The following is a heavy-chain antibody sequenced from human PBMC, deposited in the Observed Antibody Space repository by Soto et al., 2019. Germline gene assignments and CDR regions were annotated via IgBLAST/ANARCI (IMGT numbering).Heavy chain of an antibody. CDR1: GYTFTGYY. J-gene: IGHJ4*02. D-gene: IGHD4-17*01. CDR2: FDPEDGET. CDR3: ATADGDLRFDY. Sequence: ASVKVSCKASGYTFTGYYMHWVRQAPGQGLEWMGGFDPEDGETIYAQKFQGRVTMTEDTSTDTAYMELSSLRSEDTAVYYCATADGDLRFDYWGQGTLVTVSS. V-gene: IGHV1-24*01.